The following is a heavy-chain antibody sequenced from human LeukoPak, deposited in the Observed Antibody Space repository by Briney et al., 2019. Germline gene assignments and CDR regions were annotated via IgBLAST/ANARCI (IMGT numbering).Heavy chain of an antibody. CDR1: GYTFTGYY. D-gene: IGHD3-16*02. CDR2: INPNSGGT. J-gene: IGHJ4*02. CDR3: ASGDYVWGSYRGFDY. Sequence: ASVKVSCKASGYTFTGYYLHWVRQAPGQGLEWMGWINPNSGGTNYAQKFQGRVTMTRDTSISTAYMALSRLTSDDTAVYYCASGDYVWGSYRGFDYWGQGTLVTVSS. V-gene: IGHV1-2*02.